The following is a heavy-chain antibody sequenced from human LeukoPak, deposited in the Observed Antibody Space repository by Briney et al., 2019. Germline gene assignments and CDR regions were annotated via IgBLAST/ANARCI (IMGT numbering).Heavy chain of an antibody. D-gene: IGHD3-22*01. Sequence: PGGSLRLSCTASGFTFGDYAMSWFRQAPGKGLEWVGFMRSRAYGGTTEYVASVRGRFTISRDDSKSIAYLQMNSLKTEDAAVYYCARAPEFYDSGDYCDYWGQGTLVTVSS. V-gene: IGHV3-49*03. CDR1: GFTFGDYA. CDR2: MRSRAYGGTT. J-gene: IGHJ4*02. CDR3: ARAPEFYDSGDYCDY.